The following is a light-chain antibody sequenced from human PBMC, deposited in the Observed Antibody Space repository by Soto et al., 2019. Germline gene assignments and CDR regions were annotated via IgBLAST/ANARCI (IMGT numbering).Light chain of an antibody. CDR3: QQYNNWPLT. CDR2: GAS. Sequence: EIVMTQSPATLSVSTGERATLYCRASQSVSSNLAWYQQKPGQAPRLLIYGASTRATGIPARFSGSGSGTEFTLTISSLQSEDLAVYYCQQYNNWPLTFGGGTKVEIK. J-gene: IGKJ4*01. CDR1: QSVSSN. V-gene: IGKV3-15*01.